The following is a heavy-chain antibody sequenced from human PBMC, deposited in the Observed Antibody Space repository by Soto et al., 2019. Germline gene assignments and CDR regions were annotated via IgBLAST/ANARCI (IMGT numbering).Heavy chain of an antibody. CDR1: GYAFTSYD. CDR2: ISAYNGDT. J-gene: IGHJ4*02. CDR3: ARSGAYCTSITCLFDSF. V-gene: IGHV1-18*01. D-gene: IGHD2-8*01. Sequence: QAQLVQSGGEVKKPGASVKVSCRASGYAFTSYDYAWVRQAPGQGLEWMGWISAYNGDTNYAQKFQDRVTLTTDTSTTTVHMELRYLGSDDTAVYYCARSGAYCTSITCLFDSFWGLGTLVTVSS.